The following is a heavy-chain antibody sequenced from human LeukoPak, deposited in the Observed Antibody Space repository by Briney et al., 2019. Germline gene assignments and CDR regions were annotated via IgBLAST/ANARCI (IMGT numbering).Heavy chain of an antibody. V-gene: IGHV3-53*01. D-gene: IGHD1-26*01. CDR2: IYSGGST. Sequence: QAGGSLRLSCAASGFTVSDNYISWVRQAPGKGLEWVSLIYSGGSTYYADSVKGRFTISRDNSKNTLYLQMNSLRAEDTAVYYCASSQDGSYSTLHYWGQGTLVTVSS. J-gene: IGHJ4*02. CDR1: GFTVSDNY. CDR3: ASSQDGSYSTLHY.